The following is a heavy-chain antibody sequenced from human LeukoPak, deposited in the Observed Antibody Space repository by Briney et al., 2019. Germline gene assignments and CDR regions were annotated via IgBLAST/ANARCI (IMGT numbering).Heavy chain of an antibody. J-gene: IGHJ4*02. V-gene: IGHV3-53*05. D-gene: IGHD3-22*01. CDR1: GFTVSSNY. CDR2: IYNDGST. CDR3: AKDINTYYYDSSTSNY. Sequence: GGSLRLSCAASGFTVSSNYMSWVRQAPGKGLEWVSVIYNDGSTYYADSVKGRFTISRDNAKNSLYLQMNSLRAEDTAVYYCAKDINTYYYDSSTSNYWGQGTLVTVSS.